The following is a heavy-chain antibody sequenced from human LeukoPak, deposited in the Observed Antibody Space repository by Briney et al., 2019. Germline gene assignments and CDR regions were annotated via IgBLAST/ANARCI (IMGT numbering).Heavy chain of an antibody. Sequence: GGSLRLSCAASGFTFSSYSMNWVRQAPGKGLEWVSYISSSSSTIYYADSVKGRFTISRDNAKNSLYLQMNSLRAEDTAVYYCARSSWVVSDAFDIWGQGTMVTVSS. D-gene: IGHD3-22*01. CDR2: ISSSSSTI. CDR3: ARSSWVVSDAFDI. CDR1: GFTFSSYS. J-gene: IGHJ3*02. V-gene: IGHV3-48*04.